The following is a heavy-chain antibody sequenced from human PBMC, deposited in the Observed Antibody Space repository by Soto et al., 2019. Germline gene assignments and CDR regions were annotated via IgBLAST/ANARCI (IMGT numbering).Heavy chain of an antibody. D-gene: IGHD1-26*01. Sequence: EMQLLVSGGGLAQPGGSLRLSCAASGFGFSSYDMSWVRQAPGKGLEWVSGITPGGGTTNYADSVKGRFTISRDNSNNTLYLETNSLRVEDTAIYYCAKDRGAEFTSSRYFDYWGQGTLVTVSS. CDR2: ITPGGGTT. J-gene: IGHJ4*02. CDR3: AKDRGAEFTSSRYFDY. CDR1: GFGFSSYD. V-gene: IGHV3-23*01.